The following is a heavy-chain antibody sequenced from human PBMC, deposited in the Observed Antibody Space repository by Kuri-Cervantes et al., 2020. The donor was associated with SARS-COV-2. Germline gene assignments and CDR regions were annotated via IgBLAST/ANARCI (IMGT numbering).Heavy chain of an antibody. D-gene: IGHD6-19*01. Sequence: GESLKISCAASGFSFSNYAMSWIRQAPGKGLEWVSYISSSSSYTNYADSVKGRFTISRDNAKNSLYLQMNSLRAEDTAVYYCARAPQWVAGDDAFDIWGQGTMVTVSS. V-gene: IGHV3-11*05. CDR3: ARAPQWVAGDDAFDI. CDR2: ISSSSSYT. J-gene: IGHJ3*02. CDR1: GFSFSNYA.